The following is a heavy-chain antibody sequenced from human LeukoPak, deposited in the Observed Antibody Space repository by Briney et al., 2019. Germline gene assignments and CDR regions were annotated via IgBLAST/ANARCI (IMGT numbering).Heavy chain of an antibody. J-gene: IGHJ3*02. CDR2: INPNSGGK. V-gene: IGHV1-2*02. Sequence: ASVKVSCKASGYTFTGYYMHWVRQAPGQGLEWMGLINPNSGGKSYAQKCQGRVTMTRDTSISTAYMELSRLRSDDTAVYYCARGTDAFDIWGQGTMVTVSS. CDR1: GYTFTGYY. CDR3: ARGTDAFDI.